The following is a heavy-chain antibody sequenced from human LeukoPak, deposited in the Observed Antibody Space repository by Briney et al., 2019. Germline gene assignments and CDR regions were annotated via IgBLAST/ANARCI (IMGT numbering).Heavy chain of an antibody. CDR2: ISSSGSTI. CDR3: ARVWGVLGDSSSWYLELYFDY. Sequence: PGGSLRLSCAASGLTFSDYYMSWIRQAPGKGLEWVSYISSSGSTIYYADSVKGRFTISRDNAKNSLYLQMNSLRAEDTAVYYCARVWGVLGDSSSWYLELYFDYWGQGTLVTVSS. D-gene: IGHD6-13*01. V-gene: IGHV3-11*04. CDR1: GLTFSDYY. J-gene: IGHJ4*02.